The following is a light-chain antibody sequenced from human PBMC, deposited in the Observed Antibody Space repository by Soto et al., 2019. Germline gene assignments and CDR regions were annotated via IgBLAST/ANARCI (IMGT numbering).Light chain of an antibody. CDR2: GAS. J-gene: IGKJ2*01. CDR3: KQYNNWPPMYT. CDR1: QGVSSN. V-gene: IGKV3-15*01. Sequence: EIVMTQSPATLSVSPGERATLSCRASQGVSSNLAWYQQKPGQAPMLLIYGASTRATGIPARFSVSGAGTEFTLPISSLQSKDFEVYYCKQYNNWPPMYTFGQGPKVDIK.